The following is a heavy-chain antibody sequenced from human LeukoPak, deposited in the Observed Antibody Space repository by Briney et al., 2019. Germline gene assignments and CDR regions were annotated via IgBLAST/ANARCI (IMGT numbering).Heavy chain of an antibody. V-gene: IGHV1-8*03. CDR2: INPDTGDK. J-gene: IGHJ4*02. D-gene: IGHD2-21*02. CDR1: GYTFTNYH. CDR3: ARTTSMTASGYDY. Sequence: ASVKVSCKASGYTFTNYHINWVRQASGQGLEWMTWINPDTGDKSYARKFQDRVTITTDTSISTAYMELSSLSSEDTAVYFCARTTSMTASGYDYWGQGTLVTVSS.